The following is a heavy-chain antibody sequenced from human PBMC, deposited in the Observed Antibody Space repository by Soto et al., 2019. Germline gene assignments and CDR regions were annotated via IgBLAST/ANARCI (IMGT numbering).Heavy chain of an antibody. V-gene: IGHV1-3*01. CDR2: INAGNGNT. J-gene: IGHJ4*02. CDR1: GYTFTSYA. D-gene: IGHD3-10*01. Sequence: QVQLVQSGAEVKKPGASVKVSCKASGYTFTSYAMHWVRQAPGQRLEWMGWINAGNGNTKYSQKFQGRVTITRDTAASTAYMELSSLRSEDTAVYYCARDHVTMVRGPSSGGRVGYWGQGTLVTVSS. CDR3: ARDHVTMVRGPSSGGRVGY.